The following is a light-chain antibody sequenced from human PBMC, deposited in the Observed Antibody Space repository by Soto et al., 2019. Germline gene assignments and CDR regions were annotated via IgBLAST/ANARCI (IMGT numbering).Light chain of an antibody. Sequence: IVMTQSPATLSVSPGERATLSCTASQSVSTNLAWYQQTPGQAPRVLIYNVSTRATAIPARFSGSGSGTEFTLTISDLQSEDFGVYYCQHYSHWPPRTFGQGTNVDI. J-gene: IGKJ1*01. V-gene: IGKV3-15*01. CDR1: QSVSTN. CDR2: NVS. CDR3: QHYSHWPPRT.